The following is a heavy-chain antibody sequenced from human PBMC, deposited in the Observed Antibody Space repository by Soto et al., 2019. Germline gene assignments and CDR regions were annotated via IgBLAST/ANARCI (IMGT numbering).Heavy chain of an antibody. CDR2: INPSGGST. V-gene: IGHV1-46*01. Sequence: ASVKVSCTASGYTFTIYYMHWVRQAPGQGFEWMGIINPSGGSTSYAQKFQGRVTMTRDTSTSTVYMELSSLRSEDTAVHYCARDQGYNWNYVSGWFDPWGQGTLVTVSS. D-gene: IGHD1-7*01. CDR3: ARDQGYNWNYVSGWFDP. J-gene: IGHJ5*02. CDR1: GYTFTIYY.